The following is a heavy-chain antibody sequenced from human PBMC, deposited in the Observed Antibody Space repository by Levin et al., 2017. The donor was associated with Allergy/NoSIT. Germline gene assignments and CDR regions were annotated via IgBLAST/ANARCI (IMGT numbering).Heavy chain of an antibody. Sequence: SETLSLTCTVSDGSISHYYWSWFRQPPGKGLEWIGYTYYSGSTSSNPSLQSRVTISLDTSKSQVSLRLSPVTAADTALYFCATGSKTSSVYAFDSWGPGTMVTVSS. CDR2: TYYSGST. CDR1: DGSISHYY. CDR3: ATGSKTSSVYAFDS. J-gene: IGHJ3*02. D-gene: IGHD2-2*01. V-gene: IGHV4-59*01.